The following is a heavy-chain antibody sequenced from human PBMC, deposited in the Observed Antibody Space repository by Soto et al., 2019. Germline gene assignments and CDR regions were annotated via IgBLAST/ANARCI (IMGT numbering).Heavy chain of an antibody. CDR1: GASISSIF. J-gene: IGHJ4*02. CDR2: INHSGSA. CDR3: ARGLISGSHYSGGWYYFDS. D-gene: IGHD1-26*01. V-gene: IGHV4-34*01. Sequence: SETLSLTCSVSGASISSIFWTWIRQTPGKGLQWIGQINHSGSANYNPSLKSRVTISVHTSSSQFSLELSSVTAADTAVYYCARGLISGSHYSGGWYYFDSWGQGTQVTVSS.